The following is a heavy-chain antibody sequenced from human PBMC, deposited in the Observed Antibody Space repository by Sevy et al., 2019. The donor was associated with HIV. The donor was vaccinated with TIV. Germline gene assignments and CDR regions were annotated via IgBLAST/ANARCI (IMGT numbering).Heavy chain of an antibody. D-gene: IGHD1-26*01. V-gene: IGHV4-31*03. CDR1: GGSISSLNYY. CDR3: ARANVYLTSDAFDL. CDR2: ISYSGRT. Sequence: SETLSLTCTVSGGSISSLNYYWTWIRQHPGKGLEWIGYISYSGRTNYNPSLKSRLTISLDPSKNQFSLRLSSVTAADTALFYCARANVYLTSDAFDLWGQGTMVTVSS. J-gene: IGHJ3*01.